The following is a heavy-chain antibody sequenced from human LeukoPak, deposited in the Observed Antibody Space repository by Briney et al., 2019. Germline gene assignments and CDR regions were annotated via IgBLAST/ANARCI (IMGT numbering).Heavy chain of an antibody. Sequence: ASVKVSCKASGYNFNNNGISWVRQAPGQGLEWRGWINCYNGNTKYSQKIQGRVTMTKDTSTNTVYMELRSLRSDDTAVYYCARDLGALTSSWYYLSYYWGQGTLVTVSS. J-gene: IGHJ4*02. V-gene: IGHV1-18*04. CDR2: INCYNGNT. CDR1: GYNFNNNG. D-gene: IGHD6-13*01. CDR3: ARDLGALTSSWYYLSYY.